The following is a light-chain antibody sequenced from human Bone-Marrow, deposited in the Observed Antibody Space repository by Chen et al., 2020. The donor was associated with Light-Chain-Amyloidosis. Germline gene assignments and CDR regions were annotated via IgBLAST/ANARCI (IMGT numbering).Light chain of an antibody. CDR3: QSADSSGTYEVI. CDR1: DLPTKY. CDR2: RDT. V-gene: IGLV3-25*03. J-gene: IGLJ2*01. Sequence: YALTQPPSVSVSPGQTARISCSGDDLPTKYAYWYQQKPGQAPVLVIHRDTERPSGISERFSGSSSGTTATLTISGVQAEDEADYHCQSADSSGTYEVIFGGGTKLTVL.